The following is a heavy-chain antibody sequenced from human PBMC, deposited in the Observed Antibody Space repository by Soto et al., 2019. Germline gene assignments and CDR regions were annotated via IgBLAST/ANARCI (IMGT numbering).Heavy chain of an antibody. J-gene: IGHJ6*02. CDR1: GYTFTSNG. V-gene: IGHV1-18*01. D-gene: IGHD5-12*01. CDR2: ISAYNGST. CDR3: ARDVPDGYVHIGRGYYHGMDV. Sequence: ASVKVSCKASGYTFTSNGISWVRQAPGQGLEWMGWISAYNGSTNYAQKLQGRVTMTTDTSTSTAYLELRSLRSDDTAVYYCARDVPDGYVHIGRGYYHGMDVWGQGTTVTVSS.